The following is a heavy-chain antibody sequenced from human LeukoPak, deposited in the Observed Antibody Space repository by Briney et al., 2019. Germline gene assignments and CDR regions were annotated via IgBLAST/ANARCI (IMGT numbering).Heavy chain of an antibody. V-gene: IGHV1-69*05. CDR2: IIPIFGTA. D-gene: IGHD3-9*01. CDR3: ASGGDITRYAFDI. CDR1: GGTFSSHA. J-gene: IGHJ3*02. Sequence: SVKVSCKASGGTFSSHAISWVRQAPGQGLEWMGRIIPIFGTANYAQKFQGRVTITTDESTSTAYMELSSLRSEDTAVYYCASGGDITRYAFDIWGQGTMVTVSS.